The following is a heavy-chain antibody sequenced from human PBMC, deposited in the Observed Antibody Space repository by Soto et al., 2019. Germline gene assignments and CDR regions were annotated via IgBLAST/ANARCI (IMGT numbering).Heavy chain of an antibody. CDR2: IYPGDSDT. Sequence: PGESLKISCKGSGYSFTTYWIGWVRQMPGKGLEWMGIIYPGDSDTRYSPSFQGQVTISADKSISTAYLQWSSLKASDTAMYYCASSITMVRGASNYYYGMDAWGQGTTVTVSS. V-gene: IGHV5-51*01. CDR1: GYSFTTYW. CDR3: ASSITMVRGASNYYYGMDA. D-gene: IGHD3-10*01. J-gene: IGHJ6*02.